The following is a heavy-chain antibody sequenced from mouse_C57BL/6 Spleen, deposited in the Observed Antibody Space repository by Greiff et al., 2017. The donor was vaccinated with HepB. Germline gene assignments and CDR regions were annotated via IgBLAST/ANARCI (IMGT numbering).Heavy chain of an antibody. CDR2: INPSNGGT. CDR1: GYTFTSYW. V-gene: IGHV1-53*01. D-gene: IGHD1-1*01. J-gene: IGHJ1*03. Sequence: QVQLQQPGTELVKPGASVKLSCKASGYTFTSYWLHWVKQRPGQGLEWIGNINPSNGGTNYNEKFKSKATLTVDKSSSTAYMQLSSLTSEDSAVYYCTRPPYYGSSYWYFDVWGTGTTVTVSS. CDR3: TRPPYYGSSYWYFDV.